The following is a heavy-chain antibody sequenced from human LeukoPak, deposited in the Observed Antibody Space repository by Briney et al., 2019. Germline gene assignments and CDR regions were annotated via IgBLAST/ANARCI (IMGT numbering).Heavy chain of an antibody. CDR3: ARTIFGVVSYFDI. CDR2: IKQDGSEK. CDR1: GFTFSSYW. V-gene: IGHV3-7*01. J-gene: IGHJ3*02. Sequence: PAGSLTLSCAASGFTFSSYWMSWVRQAPGKGLEWVANIKQDGSEKYYVDSVQGRFTISRDNAKNSLYLQMNSLRAEDTAVYYCARTIFGVVSYFDIWGQRTMVTVSS. D-gene: IGHD3-3*01.